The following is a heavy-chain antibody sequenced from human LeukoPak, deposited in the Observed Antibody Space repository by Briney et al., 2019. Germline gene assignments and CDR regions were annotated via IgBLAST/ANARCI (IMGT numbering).Heavy chain of an antibody. CDR2: ISSSGSTI. CDR1: GFTLSDYY. D-gene: IGHD3-10*01. J-gene: IGHJ6*02. CDR3: AKEMVRGVIYGMDV. Sequence: PGGSRRLSCAASGFTLSDYYMSWIRQAPGKGLEWVSYISSSGSTIYYADSVKGRFTISRDNAKNSLYLQMNSLRAEDTALYYCAKEMVRGVIYGMDVWGQGTTVTVSS. V-gene: IGHV3-11*01.